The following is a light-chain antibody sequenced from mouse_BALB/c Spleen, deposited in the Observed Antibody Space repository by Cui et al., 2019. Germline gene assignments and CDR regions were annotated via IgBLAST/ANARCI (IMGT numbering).Light chain of an antibody. Sequence: DIQMNQSPSSLSASLGDTITITCHASQNINVWLSWYQQKPGNIPKLLIYKASNLHTGVPSRFSGSGSGTGFTFTISSLQPEDIATYYCQQGQSYPRTFGGGTKLEIK. CDR1: QNINVW. V-gene: IGKV10-94*01. CDR3: QQGQSYPRT. J-gene: IGKJ1*01. CDR2: KAS.